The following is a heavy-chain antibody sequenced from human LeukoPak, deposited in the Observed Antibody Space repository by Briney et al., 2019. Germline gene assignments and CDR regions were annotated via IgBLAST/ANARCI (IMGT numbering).Heavy chain of an antibody. V-gene: IGHV1-18*01. J-gene: IGHJ5*02. D-gene: IGHD3-3*01. Sequence: GASVKVSCKASGYTFTSYGIGWVRQAPGQGLEWMGWISAYNGNTNYAQKLQGRVTMTTDTFTSTAYMELRSLRSDDTAVYYCARGLREPRFLEWLLLARLPAAADNWFDPWGQGTLVTVSS. CDR1: GYTFTSYG. CDR2: ISAYNGNT. CDR3: ARGLREPRFLEWLLLARLPAAADNWFDP.